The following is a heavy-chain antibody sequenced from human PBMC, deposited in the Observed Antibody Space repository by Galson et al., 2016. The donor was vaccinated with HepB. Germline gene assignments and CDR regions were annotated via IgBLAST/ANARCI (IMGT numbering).Heavy chain of an antibody. CDR3: TTDSNPRGWFDA. V-gene: IGHV3-15*01. D-gene: IGHD3-10*01. J-gene: IGHJ5*02. Sequence: SLRLSCAASGFTFNNAWMSWVRQAPGKGLEWVGRIKSKTNGGTTDYAAPVKGRFTISRDDSKNTLYLQMSSLKTEDTAIYYCTTDSNPRGWFDAWGQGTLVTVSS. CDR1: GFTFNNAW. CDR2: IKSKTNGGTT.